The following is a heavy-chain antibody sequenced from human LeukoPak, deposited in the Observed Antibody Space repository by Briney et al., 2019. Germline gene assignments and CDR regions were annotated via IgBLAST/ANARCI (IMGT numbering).Heavy chain of an antibody. CDR1: GITFSSSW. Sequence: GGSLRLSCAASGITFSSSWMSWVRQAPGKGLEWVANIKPDESEKSYVDSVKGRFTISRDNAKNTLYLQMNSLGAEDTAVYYCATTYYYDSSGYAGYWGQGTLVTVSS. V-gene: IGHV3-7*01. CDR3: ATTYYYDSSGYAGY. CDR2: IKPDESEK. J-gene: IGHJ4*02. D-gene: IGHD3-22*01.